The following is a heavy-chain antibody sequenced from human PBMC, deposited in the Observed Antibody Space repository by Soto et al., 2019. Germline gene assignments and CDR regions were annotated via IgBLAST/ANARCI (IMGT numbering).Heavy chain of an antibody. D-gene: IGHD3-16*02. Sequence: PXGSLRLSCASSVFTFSTYSMNCVRHAPGKGLEWVSNISASSDYIYYADSVKGRFTISRDNTKNSLYLQMYTLRAEDTAVYYCARIYRSAEAFGMDVLGQGTPFTVSS. CDR2: ISASSDYI. J-gene: IGHJ6*02. V-gene: IGHV3-21*01. CDR1: VFTFSTYS. CDR3: ARIYRSAEAFGMDV.